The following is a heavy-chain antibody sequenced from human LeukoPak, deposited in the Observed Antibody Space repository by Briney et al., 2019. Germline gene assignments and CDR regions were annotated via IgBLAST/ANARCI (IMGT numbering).Heavy chain of an antibody. D-gene: IGHD5-12*01. CDR3: ARELYSGFRHSPFDY. Sequence: GGSLRLSCAASGFTFSSYWMSWVRQATGKGLEWVANIKEGGSETYYVESVRGRFTISRDNAKNSLYLQMNSLRAEDTAVYYCARELYSGFRHSPFDYWGQGTLVTVSS. V-gene: IGHV3-7*04. J-gene: IGHJ4*02. CDR1: GFTFSSYW. CDR2: IKEGGSET.